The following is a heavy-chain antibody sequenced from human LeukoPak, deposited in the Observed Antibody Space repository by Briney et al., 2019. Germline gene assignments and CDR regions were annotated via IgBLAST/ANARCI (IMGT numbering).Heavy chain of an antibody. V-gene: IGHV1-18*01. CDR1: GYTFTSYG. J-gene: IGHJ6*02. D-gene: IGHD5-12*01. Sequence: GASVKVSFKASGYTFTSYGISWVRQAPGQGLEWMGWISAYNGNTNYAQKLQGRVTMTTDTSTSTAYMELRSLRSDDTAVYYCAREVSYSGYDFDYYYYGMDVWGQGTTVTVSS. CDR3: AREVSYSGYDFDYYYYGMDV. CDR2: ISAYNGNT.